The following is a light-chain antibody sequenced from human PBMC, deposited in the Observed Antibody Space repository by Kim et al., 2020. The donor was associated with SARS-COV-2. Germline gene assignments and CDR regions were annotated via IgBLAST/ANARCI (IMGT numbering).Light chain of an antibody. V-gene: IGLV6-57*04. CDR2: EDN. CDR3: QSYDHITQV. Sequence: NFMLTQPHSVSESPGKTVTISCTRSSGSIANHYVQWYQQRPGSAPTTLIYEDNQRPSGVPDRFSGSIDTSSNSASLTISGLKAEDEADYFCQSYDHITQVFGGGTQLTVL. J-gene: IGLJ2*01. CDR1: SGSIANHY.